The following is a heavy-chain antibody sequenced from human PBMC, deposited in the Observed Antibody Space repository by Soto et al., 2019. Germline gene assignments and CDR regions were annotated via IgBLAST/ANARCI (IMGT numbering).Heavy chain of an antibody. CDR3: ARDSGNPLLYGSGSQGTFDY. D-gene: IGHD3-10*01. V-gene: IGHV1-2*04. Sequence: ASVKVSCKASGYTFTGYYMHWVRQAPGQGLEWMGWINPNSGGTNYAQKFQGWVTMTRDTSISTAYMELSRLRSDDTAVYYCARDSGNPLLYGSGSQGTFDYWGQGTLVTVSS. J-gene: IGHJ4*02. CDR2: INPNSGGT. CDR1: GYTFTGYY.